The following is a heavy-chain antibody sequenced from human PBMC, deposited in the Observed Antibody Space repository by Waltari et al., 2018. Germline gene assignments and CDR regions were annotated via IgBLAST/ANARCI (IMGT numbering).Heavy chain of an antibody. V-gene: IGHV1-3*01. CDR3: ASREILGQQLVLDY. Sequence: QVQLVQSGAEVKKPGASVKVSCKASGYTFTRYAMHWVRQAPGQRPEWMGWINAGNGNTKYSKKFQSRVTITRDTSASTAYMELSSLRAEDTAVYYCASREILGQQLVLDYWGQGTLVTVSS. CDR2: INAGNGNT. J-gene: IGHJ4*02. CDR1: GYTFTRYA. D-gene: IGHD6-13*01.